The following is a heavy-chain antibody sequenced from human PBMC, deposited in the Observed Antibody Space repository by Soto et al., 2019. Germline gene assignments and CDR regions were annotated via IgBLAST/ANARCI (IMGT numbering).Heavy chain of an antibody. CDR1: GYTFTSYG. CDR2: ISAYNGNT. D-gene: IGHD6-19*01. CDR3: ARVPWGSSGWYLGGYNWFDP. V-gene: IGHV1-18*01. J-gene: IGHJ5*02. Sequence: QVQLVQSGAEVKKPGASVKVSCKASGYTFTSYGISWVRQAPGQGLEWMGWISAYNGNTNYAQKLQGRVTMTTDTSASTAYMELRSLRSDDTAVYYCARVPWGSSGWYLGGYNWFDPWGQGTLVTVSS.